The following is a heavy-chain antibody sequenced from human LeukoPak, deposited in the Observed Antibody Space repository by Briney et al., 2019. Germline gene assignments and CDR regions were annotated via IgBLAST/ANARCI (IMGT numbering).Heavy chain of an antibody. J-gene: IGHJ4*02. CDR1: GYTFTGYY. Sequence: ASVKVSCKASGYTFTGYYMHWVRQAPGQGLEWMGWINPNSGGTNYAQKFQGRVTMTRDTSISTAYMELSRLRSDDTAVDYCARDRAVATIGGVDYWGQGTLVTVSS. D-gene: IGHD5-12*01. CDR2: INPNSGGT. CDR3: ARDRAVATIGGVDY. V-gene: IGHV1-2*02.